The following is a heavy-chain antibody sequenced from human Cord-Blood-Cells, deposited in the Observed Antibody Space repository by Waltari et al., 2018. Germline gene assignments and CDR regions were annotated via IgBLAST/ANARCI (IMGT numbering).Heavy chain of an antibody. V-gene: IGHV3-23*01. CDR2: ISGSWGSI. Sequence: EVQLLESGGGLVQPGGSLRLSCAASGFTFSSYAMSWVRTAHGKGLEWVSAISGSWGSIYYADSVKGRFTISRDNSKNTLYLQMNSLRAEDTAVYYCAKAGHYDILTGYSGFDYWGQGTLVTVSS. CDR1: GFTFSSYA. CDR3: AKAGHYDILTGYSGFDY. D-gene: IGHD3-9*01. J-gene: IGHJ4*02.